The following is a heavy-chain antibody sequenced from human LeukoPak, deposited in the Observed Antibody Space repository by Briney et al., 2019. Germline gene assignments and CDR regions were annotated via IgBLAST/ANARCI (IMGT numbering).Heavy chain of an antibody. Sequence: SGGSLRLSCAASGFTFSNYAMSWVRQAPGKGLEWVSYISSSGSTIYYADSVKGRFTISRDNAKNSLYLQMNSLRAEDTAVYYCARDVRYCSGGSCYSGDYWGQGTLVTVSS. J-gene: IGHJ4*02. D-gene: IGHD2-15*01. CDR2: ISSSGSTI. V-gene: IGHV3-48*03. CDR1: GFTFSNYA. CDR3: ARDVRYCSGGSCYSGDY.